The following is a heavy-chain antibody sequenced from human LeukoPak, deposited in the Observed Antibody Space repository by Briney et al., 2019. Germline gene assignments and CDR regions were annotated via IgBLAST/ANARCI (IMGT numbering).Heavy chain of an antibody. CDR3: ARHHYYDFWSGYGNNWFDP. CDR2: IYHSGST. Sequence: SETLSLTCAVSGYSISSGYYWGWIRPPPGKGLEWIGSIYHSGSTYYNPSLKSRVTISVDTSKNQFSLKLSSVTAADTAVYYCARHHYYDFWSGYGNNWFDPWGQGTLVTVSS. CDR1: GYSISSGYY. J-gene: IGHJ5*02. D-gene: IGHD3-3*01. V-gene: IGHV4-38-2*01.